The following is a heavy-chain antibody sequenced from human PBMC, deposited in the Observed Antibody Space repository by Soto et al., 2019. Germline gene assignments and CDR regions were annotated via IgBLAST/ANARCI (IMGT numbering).Heavy chain of an antibody. D-gene: IGHD4-17*01. CDR1: GYTFSNYY. V-gene: IGHV1-46*01. Sequence: GASVKVSCKAFGYTFSNYYMHWVRQAPGQGLEWMGVISPSGDSTTYAQRFQGKITMTRDTSKNRFSLSLNSVTASDTAVYFCVSQRTTVPTQAYFDYWGPGALVTVSS. J-gene: IGHJ4*02. CDR3: VSQRTTVPTQAYFDY. CDR2: ISPSGDST.